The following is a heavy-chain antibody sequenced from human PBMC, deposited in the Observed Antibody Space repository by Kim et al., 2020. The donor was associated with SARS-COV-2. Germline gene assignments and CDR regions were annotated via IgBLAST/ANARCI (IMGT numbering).Heavy chain of an antibody. CDR1: GYTFTSYA. J-gene: IGHJ5*02. CDR2: INAGNGNT. D-gene: IGHD3-10*01. V-gene: IGHV1-3*01. CDR3: ARDCPMVRGVTPIPYNWFDP. Sequence: ASVKVSCKASGYTFTSYAMHWVRQAPGQRLEWMGWINAGNGNTKYSQKFQGRVTITRDTSASTAYMELSSLRSEDTAVYYCARDCPMVRGVTPIPYNWFDPWGQGTLVTVSS.